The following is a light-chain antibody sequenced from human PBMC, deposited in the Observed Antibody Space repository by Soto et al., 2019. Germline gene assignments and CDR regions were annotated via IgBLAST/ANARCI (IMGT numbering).Light chain of an antibody. CDR1: SSDVGGYNY. CDR3: SSCTTSSTLYV. V-gene: IGLV2-14*01. J-gene: IGLJ1*01. Sequence: QSALTQPASVSGSPGQSITISCTGTSSDVGGYNYVSWYQQHPGKAPKLMIYDVTNRPSGVSNSFSGSKSGNTASLTISGLQAEDEADYYCSSCTTSSTLYVFGTGTKLTVL. CDR2: DVT.